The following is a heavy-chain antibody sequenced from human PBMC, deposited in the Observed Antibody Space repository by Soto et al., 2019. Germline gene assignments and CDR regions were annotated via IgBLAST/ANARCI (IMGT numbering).Heavy chain of an antibody. Sequence: PGGSLRLSCTASGFTFGDYAMSWFRQAPGKGLERVGFIRSKAYGGTTEYAASVKGRFTISRDDSKSIAYLQMNSLKTEDTAVYYCTRDPLFFSGYDPWHYGMDVWGQGTTVTVSS. CDR3: TRDPLFFSGYDPWHYGMDV. J-gene: IGHJ6*02. CDR1: GFTFGDYA. V-gene: IGHV3-49*03. CDR2: IRSKAYGGTT. D-gene: IGHD5-12*01.